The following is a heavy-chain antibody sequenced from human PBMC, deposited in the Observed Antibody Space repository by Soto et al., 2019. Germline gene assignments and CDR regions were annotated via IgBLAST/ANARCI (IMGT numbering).Heavy chain of an antibody. J-gene: IGHJ6*02. V-gene: IGHV3-33*01. CDR1: GFTFSSYG. CDR2: IWYDGSNK. CDR3: ARVGASFWSGHGDYYYYYGMDV. D-gene: IGHD3-3*01. Sequence: QVQLVESGGGVVQPGRSLRLSCAASGFTFSSYGMHWVRQAPGKGLEWVAVIWYDGSNKYYADSVKGRFTISRDNSKNTLYLQMNSLRAEDTAVYYCARVGASFWSGHGDYYYYYGMDVWGQGTTVTVSS.